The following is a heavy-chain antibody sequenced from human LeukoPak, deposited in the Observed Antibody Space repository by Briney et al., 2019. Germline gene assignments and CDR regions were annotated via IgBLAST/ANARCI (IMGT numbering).Heavy chain of an antibody. CDR3: ARNFYPSGSFYSALSN. J-gene: IGHJ1*01. V-gene: IGHV3-33*01. CDR2: IWYDGSHE. D-gene: IGHD3-10*01. CDR1: GVTFSSYD. Sequence: PGGTLRLSCAASGVTFSSYDMHWVRHHPGKGPEWLGVIWYDGSHEYYTDSEKRRFTISRENSKNKVFLQMNSLRAEDTAVYYCARNFYPSGSFYSALSNWGQGTLVSVSS.